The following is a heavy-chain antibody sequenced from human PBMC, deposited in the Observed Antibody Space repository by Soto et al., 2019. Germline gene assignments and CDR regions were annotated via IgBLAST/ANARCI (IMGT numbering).Heavy chain of an antibody. V-gene: IGHV3-23*01. D-gene: IGHD2-15*01. Sequence: GGSLILSWAAYGFTFSSDCMSWVRQAPGKGLEWVSAISGSGGSTYYADSVKGRFTISRDNSKNTLYLQMNSLRAEDTAVYYCAKDAGAGYGAFDIWGQGTMVTVSS. CDR2: ISGSGGST. CDR3: AKDAGAGYGAFDI. CDR1: GFTFSSDC. J-gene: IGHJ3*02.